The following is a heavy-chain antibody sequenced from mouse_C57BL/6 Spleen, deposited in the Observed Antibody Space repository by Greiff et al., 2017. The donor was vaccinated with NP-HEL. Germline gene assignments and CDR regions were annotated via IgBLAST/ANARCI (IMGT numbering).Heavy chain of an antibody. D-gene: IGHD1-1*01. CDR2: INPGSGGT. V-gene: IGHV1-54*01. CDR1: GYAFTNYL. Sequence: QVQLQQSGAELVRPGTSVKVSCKASGYAFTNYLIEWVKQRPGQGLEWIGVINPGSGGTNYNEKFKGQATLTADKSSSTAYMQLSSLTSEDSAVYFCARRYGSSSYWYFDVWGTGTTVTVSS. J-gene: IGHJ1*03. CDR3: ARRYGSSSYWYFDV.